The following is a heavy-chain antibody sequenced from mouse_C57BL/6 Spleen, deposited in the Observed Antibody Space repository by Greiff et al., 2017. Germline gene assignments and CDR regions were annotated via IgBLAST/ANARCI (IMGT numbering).Heavy chain of an antibody. CDR2: IYPGSGNT. V-gene: IGHV1-66*01. CDR3: AREGYYGSSYGAMDY. Sequence: VQLQQSGPELVKPGASVKISCKASGYSFTSYYIHWVKQRPGQGLEWIGWIYPGSGNTKYNEKFKGKATLTADTSSSTAYMQLSSLTSEDSAVYYCAREGYYGSSYGAMDYWGQGTSVTVSS. D-gene: IGHD1-1*01. J-gene: IGHJ4*01. CDR1: GYSFTSYY.